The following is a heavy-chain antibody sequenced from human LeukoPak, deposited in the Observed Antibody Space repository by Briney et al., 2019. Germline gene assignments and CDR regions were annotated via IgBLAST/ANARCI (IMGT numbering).Heavy chain of an antibody. J-gene: IGHJ4*02. CDR1: GFTFSSYG. Sequence: GRSLRLSCAASGFTFSSYGMHWVRQAPGKGLEWVAVISYDGSNKYYADSVKGRFTISRDNAKNSLYLQMNSLRAEDTAVYYCARDPYYDILTGLSDYWGQGTLVTVSS. CDR3: ARDPYYDILTGLSDY. V-gene: IGHV3-30*03. D-gene: IGHD3-9*01. CDR2: ISYDGSNK.